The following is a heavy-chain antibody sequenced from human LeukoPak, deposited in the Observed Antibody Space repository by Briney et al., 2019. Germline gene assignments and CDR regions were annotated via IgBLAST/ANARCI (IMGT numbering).Heavy chain of an antibody. D-gene: IGHD5-12*01. V-gene: IGHV1-18*01. CDR2: ISAYNGNT. Sequence: GALVKVSCKASGYTFTSYGISWVRQAPGQGLEWRGRISAYNGNTNYAQKFQGRVTMTTDKSTSTAYMELRSLRSDDTAVYYCARSSDAWLRRNWFDPWGQGTLVTVSS. CDR3: ARSSDAWLRRNWFDP. CDR1: GYTFTSYG. J-gene: IGHJ5*02.